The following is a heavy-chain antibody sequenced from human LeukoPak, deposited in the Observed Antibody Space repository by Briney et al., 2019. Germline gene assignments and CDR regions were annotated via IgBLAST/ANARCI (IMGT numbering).Heavy chain of an antibody. CDR2: IKEAGSEK. Sequence: GGSLRLSCAASGFTFSNYWMSWVRQAPGKGLEFMANIKEAGSEKYYVDSVKGRFTTSRDNDKNSVHLQMNNLRAEDTAVYYCARGGGMRSWYDFDYWGQGILVTVS. V-gene: IGHV3-7*04. CDR1: GFTFSNYW. J-gene: IGHJ4*02. CDR3: ARGGGMRSWYDFDY. D-gene: IGHD6-13*01.